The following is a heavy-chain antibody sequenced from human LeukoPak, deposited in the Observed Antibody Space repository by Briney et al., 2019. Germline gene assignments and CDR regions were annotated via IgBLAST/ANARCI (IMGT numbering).Heavy chain of an antibody. J-gene: IGHJ4*02. CDR3: ITPLPYSAQ. Sequence: GSLRLSCAASGFTFRNYAMTWVRQAPGKGLEWVGRIKPKTDGETTEYAAPVKDRFSISRDDSKSMMYLQMNSLKTEDTAVYYCITPLPYSAQGGQGTLVTVSS. D-gene: IGHD2-21*01. CDR2: IKPKTDGETT. V-gene: IGHV3-15*01. CDR1: GFTFRNYA.